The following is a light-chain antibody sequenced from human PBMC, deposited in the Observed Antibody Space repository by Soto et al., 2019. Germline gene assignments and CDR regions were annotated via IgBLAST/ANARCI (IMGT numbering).Light chain of an antibody. J-gene: IGKJ2*01. Sequence: AIQMTQSPSSLSASVGDRVTIACRASQAIGNDLAWFQQKSGKAPKLLVYDVSTVQSGVSSRFIGSRSGTNFTLTISGLQPEDFAAYYCLQGATYPYTFGQGTRLDMK. CDR2: DVS. CDR1: QAIGND. V-gene: IGKV1-6*01. CDR3: LQGATYPYT.